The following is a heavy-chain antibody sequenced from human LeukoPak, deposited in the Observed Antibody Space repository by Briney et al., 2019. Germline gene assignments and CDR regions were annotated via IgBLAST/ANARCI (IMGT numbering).Heavy chain of an antibody. Sequence: PGGSLRLSCAASGFTFSSYGMHWVRQAPGKGLEWVAVIWYDGSNKYYADSVKGRFTISRDNSKNTLYLQMNSLRAEDTAVYYCARVAAAGHLGDYWGQGTLVTVSS. J-gene: IGHJ4*02. CDR3: ARVAAAGHLGDY. CDR1: GFTFSSYG. D-gene: IGHD6-13*01. V-gene: IGHV3-33*01. CDR2: IWYDGSNK.